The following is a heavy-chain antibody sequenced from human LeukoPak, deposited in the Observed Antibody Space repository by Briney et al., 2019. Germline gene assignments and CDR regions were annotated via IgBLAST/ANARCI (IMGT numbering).Heavy chain of an antibody. CDR2: INHSGST. Sequence: SETLSLTCAVYGGSFSGYYWSWIRQPPGKGLEWIGEINHSGSTYYNPSLKSRVTISVDTSKNQFSLKLSSVTAADTAVYYCARDVRGSRVGSADAFDIWGQGTMVTVSS. D-gene: IGHD1-26*01. J-gene: IGHJ3*02. CDR1: GGSFSGYY. CDR3: ARDVRGSRVGSADAFDI. V-gene: IGHV4-34*01.